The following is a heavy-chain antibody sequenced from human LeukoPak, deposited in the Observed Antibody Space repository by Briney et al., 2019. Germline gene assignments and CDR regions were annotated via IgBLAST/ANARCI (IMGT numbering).Heavy chain of an antibody. CDR1: GFTFRNSA. Sequence: PGRSLRLSCAGAGFTFRNSAFHWVRQAPGKGLEWVAVISDDGSKRFYADSVKGRFTISRDNAKNSLYLQMNSLRAEDTAVYYCARKAVAVDYWGQGTLVTVSS. V-gene: IGHV3-30*04. CDR2: ISDDGSKR. D-gene: IGHD6-19*01. J-gene: IGHJ4*02. CDR3: ARKAVAVDY.